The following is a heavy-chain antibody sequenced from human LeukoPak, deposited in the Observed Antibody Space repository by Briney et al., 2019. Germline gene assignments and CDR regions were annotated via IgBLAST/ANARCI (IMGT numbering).Heavy chain of an antibody. D-gene: IGHD3-9*01. J-gene: IGHJ6*02. Sequence: SETLSLTCTVSGGSISSGDYYWSWIRQPPGKGLEWIGYIYYSGSTYYSPSLKSRVTISVDTSKNQFSLKLSSVTAADTAVYYCASIPDNILTLGYYYGMDVWGQGTTVTVSS. CDR3: ASIPDNILTLGYYYGMDV. CDR1: GGSISSGDYY. V-gene: IGHV4-30-4*01. CDR2: IYYSGST.